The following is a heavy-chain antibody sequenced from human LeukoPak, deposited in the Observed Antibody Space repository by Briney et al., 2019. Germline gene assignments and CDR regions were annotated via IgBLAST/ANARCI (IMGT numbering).Heavy chain of an antibody. J-gene: IGHJ4*02. CDR1: GYSISSSNW. Sequence: SETLSLTCAVSGYSISSSNWWGWIRQPPGKGLEWIGYIYYSGSTNYNPSLKSRVTISVDTSKNQFSLKLSSVTAADTAVYYCARANWAGTMFDYWGQGTLVTVSS. D-gene: IGHD1/OR15-1a*01. V-gene: IGHV4-28*03. CDR3: ARANWAGTMFDY. CDR2: IYYSGST.